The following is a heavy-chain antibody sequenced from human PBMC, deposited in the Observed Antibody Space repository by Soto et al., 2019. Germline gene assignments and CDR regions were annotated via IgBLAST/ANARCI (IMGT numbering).Heavy chain of an antibody. CDR1: GFTFSRSW. V-gene: IGHV3-7*01. J-gene: IGHJ5*02. CDR3: AREYCSSTSCLNWFDP. Sequence: PGGSLSLSCVASGFTFSRSWMTWVRQAPGKGLEWVANIKPDGSERNYVDSVKGRVTISRDNAKNSLYLQMNSLRAEDTAVYYCAREYCSSTSCLNWFDPWGQGTLVTVSS. CDR2: IKPDGSER. D-gene: IGHD2-2*01.